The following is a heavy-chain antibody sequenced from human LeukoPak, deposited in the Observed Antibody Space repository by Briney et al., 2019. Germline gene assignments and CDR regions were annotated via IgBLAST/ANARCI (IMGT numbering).Heavy chain of an antibody. V-gene: IGHV3-23*01. CDR3: AKVITPGGYEYNWFDP. J-gene: IGHJ5*02. CDR2: ISGSGGST. CDR1: GFTFSSYA. D-gene: IGHD5-12*01. Sequence: GGSLRLSCAASGFTFSSYAMSWVRQAPGKGLEWVSAISGSGGSTYYADSVKGRFTIFRDNSKNTLYLQMNSLRAEDTAVYYCAKVITPGGYEYNWFDPWGQGTLVTVSS.